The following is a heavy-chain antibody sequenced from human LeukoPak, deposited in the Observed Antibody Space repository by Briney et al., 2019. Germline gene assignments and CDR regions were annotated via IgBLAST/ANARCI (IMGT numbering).Heavy chain of an antibody. CDR3: ARSMVASYYFDY. D-gene: IGHD4/OR15-4a*01. Sequence: ASVKVSCKASGYTFTNYDINWVRQATGQGLEWMGWMNPNSGNTGYAQKFQGRVTITRNTSISTAYMELRSLRSEDTAVYYCARSMVASYYFDYWGQGTLVTVSS. J-gene: IGHJ4*02. V-gene: IGHV1-8*03. CDR1: GYTFTNYD. CDR2: MNPNSGNT.